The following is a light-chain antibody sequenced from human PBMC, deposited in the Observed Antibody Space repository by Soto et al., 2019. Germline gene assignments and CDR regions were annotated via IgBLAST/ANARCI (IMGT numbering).Light chain of an antibody. CDR3: QQFGNSPT. CDR2: DAS. CDR1: QSLTNNY. Sequence: EIVLTQSPATLSLSPGERVTLSGEASQSLTNNYLAWYQQRPGLAPRLLIFDASIRATGIPDRFSGSGSGTDFTLTISRLEPEDFAVYYCQQFGNSPTFGGGTKVEFK. V-gene: IGKV3D-20*01. J-gene: IGKJ4*01.